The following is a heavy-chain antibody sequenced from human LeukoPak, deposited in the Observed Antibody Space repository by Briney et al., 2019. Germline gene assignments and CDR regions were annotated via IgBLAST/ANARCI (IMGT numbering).Heavy chain of an antibody. V-gene: IGHV1-2*02. Sequence: ASVKVSCKASGYTFTGYYMHWVRQAPGQGLEWMGWINPNSGGTNYAQKFQGRVTMTRDTSISTAYMELSRLRSDDAAVYYCARLTTYCSSTSCYDPEKYFDYWGQGTLVTVSS. CDR1: GYTFTGYY. J-gene: IGHJ4*02. CDR3: ARLTTYCSSTSCYDPEKYFDY. CDR2: INPNSGGT. D-gene: IGHD2-2*01.